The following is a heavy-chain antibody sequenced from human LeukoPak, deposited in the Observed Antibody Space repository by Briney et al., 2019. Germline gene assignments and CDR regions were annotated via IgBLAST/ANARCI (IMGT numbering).Heavy chain of an antibody. J-gene: IGHJ4*02. CDR1: GGSISSGGYY. Sequence: SETLSLTCTVSGGSISSGGYYWSWIRQHPGKGLEWIGYIYYSGSTYYNPSLKSRVTISVDTSKNQFSLKLSSVTAADTAVYYCARDRVKVSGDQHPARTYYFDYWGQGTLVTVSS. D-gene: IGHD2-21*01. CDR3: ARDRVKVSGDQHPARTYYFDY. V-gene: IGHV4-31*03. CDR2: IYYSGST.